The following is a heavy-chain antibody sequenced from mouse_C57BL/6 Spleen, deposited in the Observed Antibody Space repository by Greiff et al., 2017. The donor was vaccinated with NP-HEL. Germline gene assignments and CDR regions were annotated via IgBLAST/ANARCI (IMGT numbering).Heavy chain of an antibody. D-gene: IGHD2-13*01. V-gene: IGHV1-52*01. CDR2: IDPSDSET. CDR1: GYTFTSYW. Sequence: QVQLQQPGAELVRPGSSVKLSCKASGYTFTSYWMHWVKQRPIQGLEWIGNIDPSDSETHYNQKFKDKATLTVDKSSSTAYMQLSSLTSEDSAVYYCARGGKIYYGGYFDVWGTGTTVTVSS. CDR3: ARGGKIYYGGYFDV. J-gene: IGHJ1*03.